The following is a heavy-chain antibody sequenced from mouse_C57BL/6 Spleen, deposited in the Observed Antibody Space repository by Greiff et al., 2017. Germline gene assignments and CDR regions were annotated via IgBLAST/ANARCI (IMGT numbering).Heavy chain of an antibody. V-gene: IGHV1-53*01. Sequence: QVQLQQPGTELVKPGASVKLSCKASGYTFTSYWMHWVKQRPGQGLEWIGNINPSNGGTNYNEKFKSKATLTVDKSSSTAYMQLSSLTSEDSAVYYCARGGYSNYEGYYAMDYCGQETSVTVSS. CDR1: GYTFTSYW. D-gene: IGHD2-5*01. J-gene: IGHJ4*01. CDR3: ARGGYSNYEGYYAMDY. CDR2: INPSNGGT.